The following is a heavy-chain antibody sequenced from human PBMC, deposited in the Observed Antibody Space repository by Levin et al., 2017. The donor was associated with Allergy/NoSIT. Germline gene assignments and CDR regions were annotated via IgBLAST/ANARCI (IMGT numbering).Heavy chain of an antibody. J-gene: IGHJ5*02. CDR3: ARDLTVTSPWFDP. CDR2: IIPIFGTA. Sequence: ASVKVSCKASGGTFSSYAISWVRQAPGQGLEWMGGIIPIFGTANYAQKFQGRVTITADESTSTAYMELSSLRSEDTAVYYCARDLTVTSPWFDPWGQGTLVTVSS. CDR1: GGTFSSYA. V-gene: IGHV1-69*13. D-gene: IGHD4-17*01.